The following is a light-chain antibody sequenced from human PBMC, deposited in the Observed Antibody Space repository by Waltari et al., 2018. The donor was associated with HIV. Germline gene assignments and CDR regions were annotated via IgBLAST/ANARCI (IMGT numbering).Light chain of an antibody. CDR3: QQYYNTPYT. V-gene: IGKV4-1*01. CDR2: WAS. J-gene: IGKJ2*01. CDR1: QSVLYSSNNQNY. Sequence: DIVMTQSPDSLAVSLGERATINCKSIQSVLYSSNNQNYLNCYQQKPGQPPKLLIYWASTRESGVPDRFSGSGAGSDFTLTIASLQAEDVAVYYCQQYYNTPYTFGQGTKLEIK.